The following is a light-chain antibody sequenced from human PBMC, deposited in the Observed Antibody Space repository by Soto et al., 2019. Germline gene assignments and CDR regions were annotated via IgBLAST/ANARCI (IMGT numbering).Light chain of an antibody. CDR3: AAWSDGLSAWV. CDR2: ASN. Sequence: QSVLTQPPSESGTPGQTVTISCSGGTSNIGRNAVSWFQQLPGSAPKVLIYASNQRPSGVPDRFSGSKAGTSASLAITGLQSEDEADYYCAAWSDGLSAWVFGGGTQLTVL. CDR1: TSNIGRNA. V-gene: IGLV1-44*01. J-gene: IGLJ3*02.